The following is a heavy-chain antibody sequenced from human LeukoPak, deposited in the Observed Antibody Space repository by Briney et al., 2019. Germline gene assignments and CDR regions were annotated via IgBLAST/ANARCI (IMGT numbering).Heavy chain of an antibody. CDR1: GGSISSSSYY. CDR3: ARGSVTTPD. D-gene: IGHD4-17*01. J-gene: IGHJ4*02. CDR2: IYYSGST. Sequence: SESLSLTCTVSGGSISSSSYYWGWLREPPGKGLEWFVSIYYSGSTHYNPSLKSRVTISVDTSKNQFSLTLSSVTAADTAVYYFARGSVTTPDCGQGTLLTV. V-gene: IGHV4-39*01.